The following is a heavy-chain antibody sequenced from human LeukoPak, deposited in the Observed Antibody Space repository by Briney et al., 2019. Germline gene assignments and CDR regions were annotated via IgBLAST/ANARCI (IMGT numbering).Heavy chain of an antibody. Sequence: GRSLRLSCAASGFTFSTYAMHWVRQAPGKELEWVAVISYDGSNKYYADSVKGRFTSSRDNSKNTLYLQMNSLSAEDTALYYCARGHNWNDGRFYFYGIDVWGQGTTVTVSS. V-gene: IGHV3-30-3*01. J-gene: IGHJ6*02. CDR3: ARGHNWNDGRFYFYGIDV. CDR1: GFTFSTYA. CDR2: ISYDGSNK. D-gene: IGHD1-20*01.